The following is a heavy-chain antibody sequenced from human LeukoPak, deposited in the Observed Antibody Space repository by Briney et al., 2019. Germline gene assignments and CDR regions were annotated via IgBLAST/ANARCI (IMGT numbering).Heavy chain of an antibody. Sequence: GGSLRLSCAASGFTFSSYAMSWVRQAPGKGLEWVSAISGSGGSTYHADSVKGRFTISRDNSKNTLYLQMNSLRAEDTAVYYCAKDSTVTSLGYWGQGTLVTVSS. CDR1: GFTFSSYA. V-gene: IGHV3-23*01. J-gene: IGHJ4*02. D-gene: IGHD4-17*01. CDR3: AKDSTVTSLGY. CDR2: ISGSGGST.